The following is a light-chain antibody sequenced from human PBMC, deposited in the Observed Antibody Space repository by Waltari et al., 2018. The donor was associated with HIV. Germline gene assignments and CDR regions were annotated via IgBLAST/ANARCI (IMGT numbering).Light chain of an antibody. V-gene: IGLV3-21*04. J-gene: IGLJ3*02. CDR3: QVWDSSSDHVL. CDR1: NIERKS. Sequence: SSVLTQPPSVSVAPGKPARITCGGNNIERKSAHWYQQKPGQAPALVIYYDSDRPSGIPERFSGSNSGDTATLTISRVGDGDEADYYCQVWDSSSDHVLFGGGTKLTVL. CDR2: YDS.